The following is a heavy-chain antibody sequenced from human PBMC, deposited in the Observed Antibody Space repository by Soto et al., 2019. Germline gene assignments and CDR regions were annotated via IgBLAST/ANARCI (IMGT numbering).Heavy chain of an antibody. V-gene: IGHV3-15*01. Sequence: PGGSIRLSCAACGLSFSNAWMSWVRQAPGKGLEWVGRIKSKTDGGTTDYAAPVKGRFTISRDDSKNTLYLQMNSLKTEDTAVYYCTTDGYYDFWSGYFDYWGQGTLVTVSS. CDR2: IKSKTDGGTT. CDR1: GLSFSNAW. CDR3: TTDGYYDFWSGYFDY. D-gene: IGHD3-3*01. J-gene: IGHJ4*02.